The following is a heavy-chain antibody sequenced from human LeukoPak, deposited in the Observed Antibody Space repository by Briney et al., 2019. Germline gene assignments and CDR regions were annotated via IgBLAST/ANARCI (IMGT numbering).Heavy chain of an antibody. V-gene: IGHV3-53*01. CDR3: ARIEWERLGRAFDI. Sequence: GGSLRLSCAASGFTVSSNYMTWVRQAPGKGLEWVSSIYSAGATHYAESVKGRFTISRDNSKNTLYLQMNSLRAEDMAVYYCARIEWERLGRAFDIWGQGTMVTVSS. D-gene: IGHD1-26*01. CDR2: IYSAGAT. J-gene: IGHJ3*02. CDR1: GFTVSSNY.